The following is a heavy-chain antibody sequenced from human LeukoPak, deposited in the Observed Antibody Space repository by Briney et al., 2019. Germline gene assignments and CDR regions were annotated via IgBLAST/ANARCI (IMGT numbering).Heavy chain of an antibody. D-gene: IGHD1-1*01. CDR3: ARTTQAFYYYYYMDV. V-gene: IGHV3-48*04. J-gene: IGHJ6*03. CDR2: ISSSSSTI. CDR1: GFTFSSYS. Sequence: RGSLRLSCAASGFTFSSYSMNWVRQAPGKGLEWVSYISSSSSTIYYADSVKGRFTISRDNAKNSLYLQMNSLRAEDTAVYYCARTTQAFYYYYYMDVWGKGTTVTVSS.